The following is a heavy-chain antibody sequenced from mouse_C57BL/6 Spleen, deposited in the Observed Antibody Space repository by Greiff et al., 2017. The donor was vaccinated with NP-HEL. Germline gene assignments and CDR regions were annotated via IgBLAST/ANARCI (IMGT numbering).Heavy chain of an antibody. D-gene: IGHD4-1*01. V-gene: IGHV7-3*01. J-gene: IGHJ2*01. CDR3: ARSTGFDY. Sequence: EVQRVESGGGLVQPGGSLSLSCAASGFTFTDYYMSWVRQPPGKALEWLGFIRNKANGYTTEYSASVTGRFTISRDNSQSILYLQMNALRAEDSATYYCARSTGFDYWGQGTTLTVSS. CDR1: GFTFTDYY. CDR2: IRNKANGYTT.